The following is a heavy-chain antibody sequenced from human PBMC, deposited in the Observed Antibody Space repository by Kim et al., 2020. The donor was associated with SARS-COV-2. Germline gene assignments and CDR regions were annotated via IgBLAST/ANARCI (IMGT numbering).Heavy chain of an antibody. V-gene: IGHV3-30*01. D-gene: IGHD1-20*01. J-gene: IGHJ6*02. Sequence: NYYAEAVKGRFTTSRDNSKNTLYRQMNSLRAEDTAVYYCARINLIYGMDVWGQGTTVTVSS. CDR2: N. CDR3: ARINLIYGMDV.